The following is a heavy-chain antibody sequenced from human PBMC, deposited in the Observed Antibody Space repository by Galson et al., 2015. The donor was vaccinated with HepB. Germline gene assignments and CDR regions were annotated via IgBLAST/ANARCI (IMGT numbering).Heavy chain of an antibody. V-gene: IGHV1-2*04. Sequence: SVKVSCKASGYTFTGYYMHWVRQAPGQGLEWMGWINPNSGGTNYAQKFQGWVTMTRDTSISTAYMELSSLRSEDTAVYYCARDTSIAVAHFDYWGQGTLVTVSS. CDR1: GYTFTGYY. J-gene: IGHJ4*02. CDR3: ARDTSIAVAHFDY. D-gene: IGHD6-19*01. CDR2: INPNSGGT.